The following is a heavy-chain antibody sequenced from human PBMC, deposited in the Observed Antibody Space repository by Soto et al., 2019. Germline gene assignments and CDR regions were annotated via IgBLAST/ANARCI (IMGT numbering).Heavy chain of an antibody. CDR3: ARVIPGAEAWFDP. D-gene: IGHD2-2*01. J-gene: IGHJ5*02. V-gene: IGHV1-18*01. CDR2: ISAYTDDP. Sequence: GASVKVSCKASGNTFTNFGVTWVRQAPGQGLEWMGWISAYTDDPNYAQKFQGRVTMTIDTSTSTAYLDLRSLTSDDTAVYYCARVIPGAEAWFDPWGQGTLVTVPS. CDR1: GNTFTNFG.